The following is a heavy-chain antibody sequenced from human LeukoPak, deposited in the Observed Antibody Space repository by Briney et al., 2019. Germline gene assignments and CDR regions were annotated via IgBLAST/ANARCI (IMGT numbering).Heavy chain of an antibody. Sequence: PSQTLSLTCTVSGGSINNGGYYWSWIRQHPGKGLEWIGYIYYSRSSYYNPSLRSRVTISVDTSKNQFSLKLSSVTAADTAVYFCARGAWGIAAAAIYFDYWGQGTLVTVSS. CDR1: GGSINNGGYY. D-gene: IGHD6-13*01. J-gene: IGHJ4*02. CDR3: ARGAWGIAAAAIYFDY. V-gene: IGHV4-31*03. CDR2: IYYSRSS.